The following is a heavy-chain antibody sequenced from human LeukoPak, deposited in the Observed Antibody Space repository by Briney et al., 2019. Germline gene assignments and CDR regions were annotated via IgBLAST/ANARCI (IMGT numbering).Heavy chain of an antibody. V-gene: IGHV6-1*01. Sequence: SQTLSLTCAISGDSVSSNSVTWNWIRQSPSRGLEWLGRTYYRSTWYNDYAVSVRGRITVNPDTSKNQFSLRLNSVTPEDTAVYYCAGRLTQYDCFDPWGQGILVTVSS. CDR2: TYYRSTWYN. J-gene: IGHJ5*02. D-gene: IGHD2-2*01. CDR3: AGRLTQYDCFDP. CDR1: GDSVSSNSVT.